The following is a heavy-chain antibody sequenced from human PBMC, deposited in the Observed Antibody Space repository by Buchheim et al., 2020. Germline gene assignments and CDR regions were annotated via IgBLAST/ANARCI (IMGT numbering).Heavy chain of an antibody. CDR2: LYHSGIT. V-gene: IGHV4-59*01. J-gene: IGHJ4*02. D-gene: IGHD2-21*01. CDR3: ARDEDYDIVGSWSFAY. CDR1: GGSITNSY. Sequence: QVQLQESGPGLVKPSETLSLTCDVSGGSITNSYWNWIRQPPGKGLEWIGYLYHSGITNYNPSLKGRVTISLGASRNQFSLKLTSVTAADTAIYYCARDEDYDIVGSWSFAYWGQGAL.